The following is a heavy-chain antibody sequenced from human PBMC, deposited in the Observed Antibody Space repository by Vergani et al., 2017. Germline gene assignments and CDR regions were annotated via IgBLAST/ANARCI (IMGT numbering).Heavy chain of an antibody. J-gene: IGHJ4*02. D-gene: IGHD3-10*01. V-gene: IGHV3-23*01. Sequence: EVQLLESGGGLVQPGGSLRLSCAASGFTFSSYAMSWVRQAPGKGLEWVSTISGSGGSTYYADSVKGRFTISRDNSKNTLYLQMNSLRAEDTAVYYCAKGVNREDYYGSGSYWYFDYWGQGTLVTVSS. CDR3: AKGVNREDYYGSGSYWYFDY. CDR2: ISGSGGST. CDR1: GFTFSSYA.